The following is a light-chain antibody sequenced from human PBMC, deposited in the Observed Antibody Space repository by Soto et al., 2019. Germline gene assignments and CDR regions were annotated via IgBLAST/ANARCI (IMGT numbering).Light chain of an antibody. V-gene: IGKV3-20*01. J-gene: IGKJ2*01. CDR2: GAS. CDR3: HQYGSSLLST. Sequence: EIVLTQSQGTLSLSPGQRATLSCRASQSVNSDYFALYQQKPVQAPRLLIFGASSRATGIPDRFSGSGSGTDFSLTISRLEPEDCALYFCHQYGSSLLSTFSQGTKLEIK. CDR1: QSVNSDY.